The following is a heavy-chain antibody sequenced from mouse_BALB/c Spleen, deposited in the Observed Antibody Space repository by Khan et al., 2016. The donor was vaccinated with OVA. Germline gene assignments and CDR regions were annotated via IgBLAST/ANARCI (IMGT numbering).Heavy chain of an antibody. V-gene: IGHV9-3-1*01. J-gene: IGHJ1*01. CDR3: ARVKTYWYFDV. CDR1: GYTFTNYG. CDR2: INNYTGET. Sequence: QIQLVQSGPELKKPGETVKISCKASGYTFTNYGMNWVKQAPGKGLKWMGWINNYTGETTYADDFRGRFAFSLETSASTAYLQLNDLKNEDTASYCWARVKTYWYFDVWGAGTTVTVSA.